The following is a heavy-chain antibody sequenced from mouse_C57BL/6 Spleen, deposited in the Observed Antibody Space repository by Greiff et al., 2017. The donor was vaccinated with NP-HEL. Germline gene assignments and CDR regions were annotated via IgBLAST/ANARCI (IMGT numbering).Heavy chain of an antibody. CDR3: ARGITTVVARYYFDY. V-gene: IGHV1-7*01. J-gene: IGHJ2*01. CDR1: GYTFTSYW. D-gene: IGHD1-1*01. Sequence: QVQLKESGAELAKPGASVKLSCKASGYTFTSYWMHWVKQRPGQGLEWIGYINPSSGYTKYNQKFKVKATLTADKSSSTAYMQLSSLTYEDSAVYYCARGITTVVARYYFDYWGQGTTLTVSS. CDR2: INPSSGYT.